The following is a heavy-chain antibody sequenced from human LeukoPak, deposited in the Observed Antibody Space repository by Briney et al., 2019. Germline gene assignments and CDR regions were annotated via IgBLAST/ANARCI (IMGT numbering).Heavy chain of an antibody. J-gene: IGHJ3*02. V-gene: IGHV4-39*01. D-gene: IGHD3-16*01. CDR2: IYYSGST. CDR3: ASRHLRTKGAFDI. CDR1: GGSISSSSYY. Sequence: SETLSLTCTVSGGSISSSSYYWGWIRRPPGKGLEWIGSIYYSGSTYYNPSLKSRVTISVDTSKNQFSLKLSSVTAADTAVYYCASRHLRTKGAFDIWGQGTMVTVSS.